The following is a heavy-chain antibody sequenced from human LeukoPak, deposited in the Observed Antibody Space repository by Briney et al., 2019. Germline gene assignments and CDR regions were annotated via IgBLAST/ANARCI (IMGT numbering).Heavy chain of an antibody. CDR2: ISNSGNTK. V-gene: IGHV3-48*03. CDR1: GFTFSSYE. Sequence: GGPLGLSCAASGFTFSSYEMNWVRQAPGKGLEWISYISNSGNTKYYADSVKGRFSISRDNANNSVYLQMNNLRAEDTAVYYCAAVIDYWGQGTLVTVSS. CDR3: AAVIDY. J-gene: IGHJ4*02.